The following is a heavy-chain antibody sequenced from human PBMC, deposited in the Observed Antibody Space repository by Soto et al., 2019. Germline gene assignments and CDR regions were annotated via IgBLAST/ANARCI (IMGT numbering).Heavy chain of an antibody. Sequence: QVQLQESGPGLVKPSETLSLTCTVSGGSISSYYWSWIRQPPGKGLEWIGYIYYSGSTNYNPSLKSRFTTSVATSKNQFSLKLSSVTAADTAVYYCARFNWYFDLWGRGTLVTVSS. CDR3: ARFNWYFDL. CDR2: IYYSGST. J-gene: IGHJ2*01. V-gene: IGHV4-59*08. CDR1: GGSISSYY.